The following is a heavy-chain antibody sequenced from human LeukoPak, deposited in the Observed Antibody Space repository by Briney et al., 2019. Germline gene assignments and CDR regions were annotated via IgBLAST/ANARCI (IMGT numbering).Heavy chain of an antibody. J-gene: IGHJ5*02. CDR2: ISAYNGNT. CDR1: GYTFTSYG. V-gene: IGHV1-18*01. CDR3: ARGVLLWFGELNWFDP. Sequence: ASVKVSCKASGYTFTSYGISWVRQAPGQGLEWMGWISAYNGNTNYAQKLQGRVIMTTDTSTSTAYMELRSLRSDDTAVYYCARGVLLWFGELNWFDPWGQGTLVTVSS. D-gene: IGHD3-10*01.